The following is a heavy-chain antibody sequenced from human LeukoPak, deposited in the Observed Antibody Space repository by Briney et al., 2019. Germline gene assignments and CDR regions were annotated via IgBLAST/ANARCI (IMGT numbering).Heavy chain of an antibody. Sequence: PGGSLRLSCAASGFTFDDYGMSWVRQAPGKGLEWVSGINWNGGSTGYADSVKGRFTISRDNAKNSLYLQMNSLRAEDTALYYCAKESTDSSGYWQGPFDYWGQGTLVTVSS. CDR2: INWNGGST. D-gene: IGHD3-22*01. V-gene: IGHV3-20*04. J-gene: IGHJ4*02. CDR3: AKESTDSSGYWQGPFDY. CDR1: GFTFDDYG.